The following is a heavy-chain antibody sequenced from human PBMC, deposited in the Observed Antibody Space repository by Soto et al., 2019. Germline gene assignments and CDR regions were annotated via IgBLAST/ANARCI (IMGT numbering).Heavy chain of an antibody. CDR2: IYYSGRT. CDR3: AGEFSTSPDYVY. CDR1: GGSIIRDEYY. V-gene: IGHV4-30-4*01. D-gene: IGHD6-6*01. J-gene: IGHJ4*01. Sequence: PSKPLALTCTASGGSIIRDEYYWSWIRQPHGQGLEWIGYIYYSGRTAYNPFLNSRIIISIDTSKNQFSLDLRSVSATDTAVYYVAGEFSTSPDYVYRRQGPLVTGPS.